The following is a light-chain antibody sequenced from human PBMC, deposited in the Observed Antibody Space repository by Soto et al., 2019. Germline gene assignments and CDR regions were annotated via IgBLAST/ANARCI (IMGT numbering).Light chain of an antibody. Sequence: EIQMTQSPSTLSGSVGCRFTITCLASQTISSWLAWYQQKPGKAPKLLIYKASTLKSGVPSRFSGSGSGTEFTLTISSLKNDDFATYYCQHYNSYSEAFGQGTKVDIK. CDR2: KAS. V-gene: IGKV1-5*03. CDR1: QTISSW. CDR3: QHYNSYSEA. J-gene: IGKJ1*01.